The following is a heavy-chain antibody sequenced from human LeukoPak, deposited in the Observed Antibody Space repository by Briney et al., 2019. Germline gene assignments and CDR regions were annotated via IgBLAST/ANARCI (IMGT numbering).Heavy chain of an antibody. Sequence: PSETLSLTRTLSLGSTTSSSYYWGWIRQPPGKGLGWLGSIYYRGSTYYNTSLKSRVPISVDTPKNLYLLKLSSVTAAETAVYYCAGQGSGWDHFDYWGQGTLVTVSS. CDR1: LGSTTSSSYY. CDR3: AGQGSGWDHFDY. J-gene: IGHJ4*02. CDR2: IYYRGST. V-gene: IGHV4-39*01. D-gene: IGHD6-19*01.